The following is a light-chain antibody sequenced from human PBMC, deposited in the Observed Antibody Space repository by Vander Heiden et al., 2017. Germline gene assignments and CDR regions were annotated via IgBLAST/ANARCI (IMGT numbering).Light chain of an antibody. CDR2: DAS. J-gene: IGKJ4*02. CDR3: QQENSSLIT. CDR1: QSISSW. Sequence: DIQMTQSPSTLSASVGDRVTITCRASQSISSWLAWYQQKPGKAPKLLIYDASSLESGVPSRFSGSGSGTEFTLTISSLQPDDFATYYCQQENSSLITFGGGTKVDIK. V-gene: IGKV1-5*01.